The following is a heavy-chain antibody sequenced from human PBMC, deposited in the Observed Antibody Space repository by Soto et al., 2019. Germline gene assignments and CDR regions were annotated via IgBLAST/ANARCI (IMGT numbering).Heavy chain of an antibody. CDR1: GGSISSSSYY. CDR2: IYYSGST. D-gene: IGHD2-8*01. J-gene: IGHJ2*01. V-gene: IGHV4-39*01. Sequence: QLQLQESGPGLVKPSETLSLTCTVSGGSISSSSYYWGWIRQPPGKGLEWIGSIYYSGSTYYNPSLKSRVTLSVDTSKNQFSLKLSSVTAADTAVYYCARRVGCTNGVCYTYWYFDLWGRGTLVTVSS. CDR3: ARRVGCTNGVCYTYWYFDL.